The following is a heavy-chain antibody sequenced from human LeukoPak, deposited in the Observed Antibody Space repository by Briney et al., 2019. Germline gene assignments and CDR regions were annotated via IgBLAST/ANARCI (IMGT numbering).Heavy chain of an antibody. D-gene: IGHD3-10*01. V-gene: IGHV4-39*01. CDR2: IYYTGTT. J-gene: IGHJ3*02. CDR3: ARRGPPRGFDI. Sequence: PSETLSLTCTVSGGSISSGIYHWGWIRQPPGEGLEWIGSIYYTGTTYYNPSLKSRLTMSVDTSNNQFSLKLTSVTAADTAVYYCARRGPPRGFDIWGQGAMVTVSS. CDR1: GGSISSGIYH.